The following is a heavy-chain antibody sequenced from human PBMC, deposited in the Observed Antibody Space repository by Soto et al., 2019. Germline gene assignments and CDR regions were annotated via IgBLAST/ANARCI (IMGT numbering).Heavy chain of an antibody. CDR1: GFTFTSSA. V-gene: IGHV1-58*01. CDR3: AAGIGYCSGGSCYVSDY. J-gene: IGHJ4*02. Sequence: ASVKVSCKASGFTFTSSAVQWVRQARGQRLEWIGWIVVGSGNTNYAQKFQERVTITRDMSTSTAYMELSSLRSEDTAVYYCAAGIGYCSGGSCYVSDYWGQGTLVTVSS. D-gene: IGHD2-15*01. CDR2: IVVGSGNT.